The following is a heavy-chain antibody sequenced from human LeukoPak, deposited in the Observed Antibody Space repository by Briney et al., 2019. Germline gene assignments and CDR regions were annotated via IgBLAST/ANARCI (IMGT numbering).Heavy chain of an antibody. V-gene: IGHV4-4*02. Sequence: SETLSLTCAVSGGSISSSNWWSWVRQPPGKGLEWIGYIYYSGSTNYNPSLKSRVTISVDTSKNQFSLKLSSVTAADTAVYYCARNSGSYLTAFDIWGQGTMVTVSS. J-gene: IGHJ3*02. CDR3: ARNSGSYLTAFDI. D-gene: IGHD1-26*01. CDR2: IYYSGST. CDR1: GGSISSSNW.